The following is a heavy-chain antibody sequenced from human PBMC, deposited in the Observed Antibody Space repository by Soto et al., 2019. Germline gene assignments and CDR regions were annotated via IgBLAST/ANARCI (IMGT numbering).Heavy chain of an antibody. V-gene: IGHV4-59*01. D-gene: IGHD6-13*01. J-gene: IGHJ4*02. Sequence: QVQLQESGPGLVKPSETLSLTCTVSGGSISSYYWSWIRQPPGKGLEWIGYIYYSGSTNYNPSLKRRVTISVDASKNQFSLKLSSVTAADTAVYYCARDSSSWFVPFDYWGQGTLVTVSS. CDR2: IYYSGST. CDR1: GGSISSYY. CDR3: ARDSSSWFVPFDY.